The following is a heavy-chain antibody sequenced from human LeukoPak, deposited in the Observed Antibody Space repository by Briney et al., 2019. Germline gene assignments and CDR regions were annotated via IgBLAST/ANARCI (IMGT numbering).Heavy chain of an antibody. Sequence: SETLSLTCTVSGGSISSYYWSWIRQPPGKGLEWIAYIDYRGSTTYNPSLKSRVTISVDTSKNQFSLKLSSVTAADTAVYYCARDRIYFDYWGQGTLVTVSS. CDR3: ARDRIYFDY. V-gene: IGHV4-59*01. CDR1: GGSISSYY. CDR2: IDYRGST. J-gene: IGHJ4*02.